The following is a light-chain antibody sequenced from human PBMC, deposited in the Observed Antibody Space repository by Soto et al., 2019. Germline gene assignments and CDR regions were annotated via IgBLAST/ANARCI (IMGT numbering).Light chain of an antibody. Sequence: EIVLTQSPGTLSLSPGERATLSCRASPSVTSSYLAWYQQKPGQAPRLPISGASSRATGIPDRFSGSGSGTDFTLTISRLEPEDFAVYYCQQYSTSRLTFGGGTKVEIK. CDR3: QQYSTSRLT. J-gene: IGKJ4*01. V-gene: IGKV3-20*01. CDR2: GAS. CDR1: PSVTSSY.